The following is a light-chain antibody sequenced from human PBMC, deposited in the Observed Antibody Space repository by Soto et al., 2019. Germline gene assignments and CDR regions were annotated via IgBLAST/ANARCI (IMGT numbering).Light chain of an antibody. CDR3: CSYAGNYFI. V-gene: IGLV2-11*01. J-gene: IGLJ2*01. Sequence: QSALTQPPSVSGSPGQSVAISCTGTSSDVGAYNYVSWYQQHPGKAPKVMIYDVSGRPSGVPDRFSGSKSGNTASLTISGLLAEDEADYYCCSYAGNYFIFGGVTKLTVL. CDR1: SSDVGAYNY. CDR2: DVS.